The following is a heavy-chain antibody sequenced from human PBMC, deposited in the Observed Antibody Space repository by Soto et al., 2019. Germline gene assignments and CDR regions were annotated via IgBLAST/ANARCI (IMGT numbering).Heavy chain of an antibody. Sequence: ASVKVSCKTSGYTFTNHGINWVRQAPGQGLEWMGWISAYNGNTNYAQKLQGRVTMTTDTSTSTAYMELRSLRSDDTAVYYCARRVAEQWLVRTHYGMDVWGQGTTVTVSS. CDR3: ARRVAEQWLVRTHYGMDV. J-gene: IGHJ6*02. CDR1: GYTFTNHG. D-gene: IGHD6-19*01. CDR2: ISAYNGNT. V-gene: IGHV1-18*04.